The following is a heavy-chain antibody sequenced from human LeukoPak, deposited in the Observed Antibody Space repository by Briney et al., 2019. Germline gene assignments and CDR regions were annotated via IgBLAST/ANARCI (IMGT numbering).Heavy chain of an antibody. CDR1: GFTVSSNY. J-gene: IGHJ6*03. CDR2: IYSGGST. Sequence: PGGSLRPSCAASGFTVSSNYMSWVRQAPGKGLEWVSVIYSGGSTYYADSVKGRFTISRDNSKNTLYLQMNSLRAEDTAVYYCARGRSIAARRYYYYYMDVWGKGTTVTVSS. CDR3: ARGRSIAARRYYYYYMDV. V-gene: IGHV3-66*02. D-gene: IGHD6-6*01.